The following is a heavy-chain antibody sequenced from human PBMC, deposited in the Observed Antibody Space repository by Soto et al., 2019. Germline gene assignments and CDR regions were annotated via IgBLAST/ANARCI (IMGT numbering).Heavy chain of an antibody. J-gene: IGHJ4*02. D-gene: IGHD3-9*01. Sequence: SETLSLTCTVSGGSISSYYWSWIRQPPGKGLEWIGYIYYSGSTNYNPSLKSRVTISVDTSKNQFSLKLSSVTAADTAVYYCARHDILTGPMGYWGQGTLVTVSS. CDR3: ARHDILTGPMGY. V-gene: IGHV4-59*08. CDR2: IYYSGST. CDR1: GGSISSYY.